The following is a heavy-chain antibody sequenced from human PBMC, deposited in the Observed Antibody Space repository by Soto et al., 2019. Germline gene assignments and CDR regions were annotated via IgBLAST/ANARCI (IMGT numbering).Heavy chain of an antibody. CDR2: IYYSGST. D-gene: IGHD2-15*01. CDR3: ARVEGYCSGGSCYQSFDY. J-gene: IGHJ4*02. V-gene: IGHV4-59*01. Sequence: PSETLSLTCTVSGGSISSYCGSWIRQPPGKGLEWIGYIYYSGSTNYNPSLKSRVTISVDTSKNQFSLKLSSVTAADTAVYYCARVEGYCSGGSCYQSFDYWGQGTLVTVSS. CDR1: GGSISSYC.